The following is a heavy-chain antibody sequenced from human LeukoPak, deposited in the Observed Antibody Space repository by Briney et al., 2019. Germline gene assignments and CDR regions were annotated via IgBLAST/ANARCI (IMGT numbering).Heavy chain of an antibody. Sequence: SETLSLTCTVSGGSISSGSYYWSWIRQPAGKGLERIGRICTSGSTNYNPSLKSRVTISVDTSKNQFSLKLSSVTAADTAVYYCARAHSGSTLDYYYYYYMDVWGKGTTVTVSS. D-gene: IGHD1-26*01. CDR1: GGSISSGSYY. V-gene: IGHV4-61*02. CDR3: ARAHSGSTLDYYYYYYMDV. CDR2: ICTSGST. J-gene: IGHJ6*03.